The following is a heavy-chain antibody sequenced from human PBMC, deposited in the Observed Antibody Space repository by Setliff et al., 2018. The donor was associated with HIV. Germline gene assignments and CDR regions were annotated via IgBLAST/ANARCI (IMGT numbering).Heavy chain of an antibody. D-gene: IGHD3-3*01. J-gene: IGHJ4*02. CDR3: ASLFRLSGFWFSFLPDY. CDR2: IDYNEIT. CDR1: GDSVSRSNYY. Sequence: SETLSLTCTVSGDSVSRSNYYWAWIRQPPGKGPEWIGSIDYNEITYYNPSLKSRVTLSVDTPKNQFSLYLSSVTASDTAVYYCASLFRLSGFWFSFLPDYWGQGILVTVSS. V-gene: IGHV4-39*01.